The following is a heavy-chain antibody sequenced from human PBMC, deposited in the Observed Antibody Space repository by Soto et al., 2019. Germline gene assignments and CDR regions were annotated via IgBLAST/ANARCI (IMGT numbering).Heavy chain of an antibody. CDR1: GYSFTSYW. J-gene: IGHJ6*03. Sequence: PGESLKISCKGSGYSFTSYWIGWVRQMPGKGLEWMGIIYPGDSDTRYSPSFQGQVTISADKSISTAYLQWSSLKASDTAMYYCARTPVSEYYYYYMDVWGKGTTVTVS. CDR2: IYPGDSDT. V-gene: IGHV5-51*01. CDR3: ARTPVSEYYYYYMDV. D-gene: IGHD1-26*01.